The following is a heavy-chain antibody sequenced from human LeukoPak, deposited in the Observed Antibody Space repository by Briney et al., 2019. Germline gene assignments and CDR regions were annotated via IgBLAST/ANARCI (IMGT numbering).Heavy chain of an antibody. CDR3: ARSISSGWPYYFDY. Sequence: SETLSLTCAVSGGSISSSNWWSWVRQPPGKGLEWIGEVYHSGSTNYNPSLKSRVTISVDTSKNQFSLKLSSVTAADTAIYYCARSISSGWPYYFDYWGQGTLVTVSS. J-gene: IGHJ4*02. V-gene: IGHV4-4*02. D-gene: IGHD6-19*01. CDR2: VYHSGST. CDR1: GGSISSSNW.